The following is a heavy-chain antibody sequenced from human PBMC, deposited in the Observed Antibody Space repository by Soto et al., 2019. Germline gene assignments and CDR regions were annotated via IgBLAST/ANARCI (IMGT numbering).Heavy chain of an antibody. J-gene: IGHJ5*02. V-gene: IGHV1-46*01. D-gene: IGHD5-12*01. CDR1: GYTFTSYY. CDR2: INPSGGST. CDR3: ANGGGYVCWCDP. Sequence: QVQLVQSGAEVKKPGASVKVSCKASGYTFTSYYMHWVRQAPGQGLEWMGIINPSGGSTSYAQKFQGRVTMTRDTSTSTVYMELRSQRPEVTDVYYCANGGGYVCWCDPRGQGTLVTVSS.